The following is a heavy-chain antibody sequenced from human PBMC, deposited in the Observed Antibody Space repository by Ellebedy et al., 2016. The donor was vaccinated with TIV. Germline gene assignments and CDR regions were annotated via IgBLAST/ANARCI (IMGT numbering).Heavy chain of an antibody. CDR1: GGSFSGYY. J-gene: IGHJ6*02. D-gene: IGHD3-16*01. CDR2: INHSGST. Sequence: SETLSLTCAVYGGSFSGYYWSWIRQPPGKGLEWIGEINHSGSTNYNPSLKSRVTMSVDTSKNQFSLKLSSVTAADTAVYYCARHNVMITCGGLDVWGQGTTVTVSS. V-gene: IGHV4-34*01. CDR3: ARHNVMITCGGLDV.